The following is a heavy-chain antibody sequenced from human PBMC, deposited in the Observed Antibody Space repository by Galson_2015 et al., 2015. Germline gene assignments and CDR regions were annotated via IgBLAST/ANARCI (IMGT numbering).Heavy chain of an antibody. J-gene: IGHJ4*02. V-gene: IGHV3-30*01. Sequence: SLRLSCAASGFTFSSYAMHWVRQAPGKGLEWVAGISHDGSNKYSADSVKGRFSISRDNSKNTLYLQMNSLRGEDTALYYCARDTAYCTSTTCYSGGLFDYWGQGTLVTVSS. CDR3: ARDTAYCTSTTCYSGGLFDY. CDR2: ISHDGSNK. D-gene: IGHD2-2*01. CDR1: GFTFSSYA.